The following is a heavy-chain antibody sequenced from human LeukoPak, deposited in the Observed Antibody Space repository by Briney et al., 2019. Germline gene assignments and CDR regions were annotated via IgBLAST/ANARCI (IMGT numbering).Heavy chain of an antibody. CDR1: GYTFSGYY. V-gene: IGHV1-2*02. CDR3: ARKPLDYYETLDAFDL. CDR2: INCNSGAT. J-gene: IGHJ3*01. D-gene: IGHD3-22*01. Sequence: ASVKVSCKAAGYTFSGYYLHLVRQVPGQGLEWMGWINCNSGATNLAQKFQGRVTMTKDRPIRTAYMELKSLRSDDTAIYYCARKPLDYYETLDAFDLWGQGTMVIVSS.